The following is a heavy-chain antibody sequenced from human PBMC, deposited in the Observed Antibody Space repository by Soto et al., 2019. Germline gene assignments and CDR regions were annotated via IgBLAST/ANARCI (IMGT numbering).Heavy chain of an antibody. D-gene: IGHD6-13*01. CDR3: VSSSSWYDN. J-gene: IGHJ5*02. CDR2: KYYSGST. V-gene: IGHV4-61*08. CDR1: GGPVSSGAYY. Sequence: SETLSLTCSVSGGPVSSGAYYWGWIRQPPGKGLEWIGYKYYSGSTNYNPSLKSRVTISLDTSKNQFSLKLSSVTVADTAVYYCVSSSSWYDNWGQGTLVTVS.